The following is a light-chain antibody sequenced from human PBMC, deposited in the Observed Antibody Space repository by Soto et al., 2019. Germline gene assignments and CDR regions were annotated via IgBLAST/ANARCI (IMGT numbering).Light chain of an antibody. V-gene: IGLV2-14*03. CDR3: SSYTSNNVLRL. CDR2: GVT. J-gene: IGLJ1*01. CDR1: SSDVGGYNS. Sequence: QSVLTQPASVSGSPGQSITIPCTGNSSDVGGYNSVSWYQQHPGKAPKLLIYGVTNRPSGASSRFSGSKSGNTASLTISGLQAEDEADYFCSSYTSNNVLRLFGNGTKVTVL.